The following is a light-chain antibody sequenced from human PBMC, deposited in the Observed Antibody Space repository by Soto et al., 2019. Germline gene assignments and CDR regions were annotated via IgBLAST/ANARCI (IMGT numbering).Light chain of an antibody. Sequence: DIQMTQSPSSVSASVGDRVTITCRASQGITNWLAWYQQKPGKAPKLLIYAASSLQSGVPSRFSGSGSGTDFTLSISSLQPEDSATYYCQRTDGFPRSLTFGGGTKVEIK. V-gene: IGKV1-12*01. J-gene: IGKJ4*01. CDR1: QGITNW. CDR2: AAS. CDR3: QRTDGFPRSLT.